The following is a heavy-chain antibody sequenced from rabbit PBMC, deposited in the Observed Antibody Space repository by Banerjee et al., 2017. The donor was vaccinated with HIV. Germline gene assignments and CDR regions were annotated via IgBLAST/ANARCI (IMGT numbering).Heavy chain of an antibody. CDR1: GFDFSSNA. J-gene: IGHJ4*01. CDR2: IYTGSWGSP. CDR3: ARDSYDDYGDLNL. Sequence: QSLEESGGDLVKPGASLTLTCTASGFDFSSNAMCWVRQAPGKGLEWIACIYTGSWGSPYYASWAEGRFTISKTSSTTVTLQMTSLTAADTATYFCARDSYDDYGDLNLWGPGTLVTVS. V-gene: IGHV1S40*01. D-gene: IGHD2-1*01.